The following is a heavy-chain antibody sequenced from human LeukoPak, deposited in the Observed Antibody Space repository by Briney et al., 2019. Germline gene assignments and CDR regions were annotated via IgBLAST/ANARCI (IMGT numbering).Heavy chain of an antibody. CDR1: GFTFSSYA. CDR2: FSGSGGRT. J-gene: IGHJ3*01. D-gene: IGHD2-8*01. Sequence: GGSLRLSCAASGFTFSSYAMRWVPQAPGKGREWVTAFSGSGGRTYYADYVKGQYAISRDNSKYTLYLQRNSLRAEDTALYYCAKDRLTLMVYASAFDVWGQGTMVTVSS. V-gene: IGHV3-23*01. CDR3: AKDRLTLMVYASAFDV.